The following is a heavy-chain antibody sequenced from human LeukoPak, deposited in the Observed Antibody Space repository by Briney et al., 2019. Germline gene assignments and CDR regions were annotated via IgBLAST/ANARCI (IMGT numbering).Heavy chain of an antibody. D-gene: IGHD1-26*01. J-gene: IGHJ6*03. CDR2: INHSGST. CDR3: ARASYYEQYLMYYMDV. CDR1: GGSSSGYY. V-gene: IGHV4-34*01. Sequence: SETLSLTCAVYGGSSSGYYWSWIRQPPGKGLEWIGEINHSGSTNYNPSLKSRVTISVDTSKNQFSLKLSSVTAADTAVYYCARASYYEQYLMYYMDVWGKGTTVAVSS.